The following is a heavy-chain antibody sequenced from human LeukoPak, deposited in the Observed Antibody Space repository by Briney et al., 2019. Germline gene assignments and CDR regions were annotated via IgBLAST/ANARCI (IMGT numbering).Heavy chain of an antibody. CDR1: GFTFSSYA. Sequence: GGSLRLSCAASGFTFSSYALSWVRQAPGKGLEWVSAISGSGDSTYYADSAKGRFTISRDSSKNSIFLQMNSLRAGDTAVYYCARGDFDYWGQGTLVTVSS. V-gene: IGHV3-23*01. CDR2: ISGSGDST. CDR3: ARGDFDY. J-gene: IGHJ4*02.